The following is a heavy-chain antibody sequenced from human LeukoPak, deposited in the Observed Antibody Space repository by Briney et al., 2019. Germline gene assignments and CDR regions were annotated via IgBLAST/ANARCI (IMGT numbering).Heavy chain of an antibody. CDR3: AKDFVVVPGNVNYFDS. CDR2: ISGSGDNT. D-gene: IGHD2-21*02. Sequence: PGGSLRLSCAVSGFTFSNYAMTWVRQAPGKGLEWVSAISGSGDNTYYADSVKGRFTVSRDNSKNTLYVQMKSLIAEDTAVYYCAKDFVVVPGNVNYFDSWGQGTLVTVSS. V-gene: IGHV3-23*01. J-gene: IGHJ4*02. CDR1: GFTFSNYA.